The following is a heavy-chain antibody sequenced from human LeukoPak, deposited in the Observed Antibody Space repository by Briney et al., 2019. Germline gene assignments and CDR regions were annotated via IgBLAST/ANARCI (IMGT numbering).Heavy chain of an antibody. Sequence: SETLSLTCSVSGGSISSYYWSWIRQPPGKGLEWIGYIYYSGSTNYNPSLKSRVTISVDTSKNQFSLKLSSVTAADTAVYYCARGYYGSGSYYKGNNNWFDPWGQGTLVTVSS. D-gene: IGHD3-10*01. CDR1: GGSISSYY. CDR2: IYYSGST. J-gene: IGHJ5*02. CDR3: ARGYYGSGSYYKGNNNWFDP. V-gene: IGHV4-59*08.